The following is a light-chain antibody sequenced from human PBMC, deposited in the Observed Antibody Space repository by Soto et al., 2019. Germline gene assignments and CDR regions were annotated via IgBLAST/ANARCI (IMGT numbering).Light chain of an antibody. CDR1: QSVSSN. CDR2: AAS. Sequence: EIVMTQSPATLSVSPGERVSLSCRASQSVSSNVAWYQQKLGQAPRLIMFAASTSATGIPARFSGSGSGIEFTLTISSLQSEDFAVYYCQQYNDWPPRYTFGQGTKLEIK. V-gene: IGKV3-15*01. J-gene: IGKJ2*01. CDR3: QQYNDWPPRYT.